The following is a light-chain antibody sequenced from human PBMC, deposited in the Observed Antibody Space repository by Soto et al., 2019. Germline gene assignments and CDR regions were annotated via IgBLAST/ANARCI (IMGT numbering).Light chain of an antibody. Sequence: EIVLTQSPATLSLSPGEKATLSCGASQSVSNNYLAWYQQKPGQAPRLLIYGASSRATGIPDRFSGSGSGTDFTLTISRLEPEDFAVYYCQQYGSSPRGTFGQGTKVDIK. J-gene: IGKJ1*01. V-gene: IGKV3-20*01. CDR2: GAS. CDR1: QSVSNNY. CDR3: QQYGSSPRGT.